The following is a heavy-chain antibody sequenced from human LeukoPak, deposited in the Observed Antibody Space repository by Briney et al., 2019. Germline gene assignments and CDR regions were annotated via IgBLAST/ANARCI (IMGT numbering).Heavy chain of an antibody. J-gene: IGHJ4*02. D-gene: IGHD3-10*01. CDR2: ISAYNGDT. Sequence: GASVKVSCKASGYTFTSYGISWVRLAPAQGLEWVGWISAYNGDTNYEQDLQGRVPMTTDPSTSTAYMELRSLRSDDTAVYYCARQDYGSGFDYWGQGTLVTVSS. CDR3: ARQDYGSGFDY. V-gene: IGHV1-18*04. CDR1: GYTFTSYG.